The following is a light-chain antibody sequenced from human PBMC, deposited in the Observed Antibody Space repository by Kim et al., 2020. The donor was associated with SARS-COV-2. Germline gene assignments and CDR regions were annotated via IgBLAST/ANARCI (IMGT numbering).Light chain of an antibody. J-gene: IGKJ4*01. CDR2: DAA. CDR3: QQYNDWPLT. V-gene: IGKV3-15*01. CDR1: QSISTN. Sequence: EIAMTQSPAPLSVSPGETATLSCWASQSISTNLTWYQQKPGQAPRLLIYDAATRATGVPARFSGRGSGTAFTLTISSLQSEDFAVYYCQQYNDWPLTFGGGTKVDIK.